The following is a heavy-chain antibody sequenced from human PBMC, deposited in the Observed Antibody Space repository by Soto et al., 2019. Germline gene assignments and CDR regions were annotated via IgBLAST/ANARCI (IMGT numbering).Heavy chain of an antibody. CDR1: GYTFTIYG. CDR3: ARVESGRVRGVHGY. J-gene: IGHJ4*02. V-gene: IGHV1-18*01. D-gene: IGHD3-10*02. Sequence: ASVKVSCKASGYTFTIYGISWVRQAPGQGLEWMGWISAYNGNTNYAQKLQGRVTMTTDTSTSTAYMELRSLRSDDTAVYYCARVESGRVRGVHGYWGQGTLVTVSS. CDR2: ISAYNGNT.